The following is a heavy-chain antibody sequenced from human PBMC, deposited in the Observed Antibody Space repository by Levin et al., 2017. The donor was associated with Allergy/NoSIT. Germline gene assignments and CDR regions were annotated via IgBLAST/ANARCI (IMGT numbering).Heavy chain of an antibody. Sequence: PGGSLRLSCAASGFTFSSYWMHWVRQAPGKGLVWVSRINSDGSSTSYADSVKGRFTISRDNAKNTLYLQMNSLRAEDTAVYYCASSHYYYYYYMDVWGKGTTVTVSS. CDR2: INSDGSST. CDR1: GFTFSSYW. V-gene: IGHV3-74*01. CDR3: ASSHYYYYYYMDV. J-gene: IGHJ6*03.